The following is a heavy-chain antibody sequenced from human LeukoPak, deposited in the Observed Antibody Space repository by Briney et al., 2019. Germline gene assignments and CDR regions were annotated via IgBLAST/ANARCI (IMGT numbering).Heavy chain of an antibody. CDR2: IKRDGSDN. Sequence: GGSLRLSCAASGFTFSNYWMSWVRQAPGKGLEWVANIKRDGSDNYYVGSVEGRFTISRDNAKNSLYLQMSSLRAEDTAIYYCARRDYGDSFYYRGQGTLVTVSS. CDR3: ARRDYGDSFYY. J-gene: IGHJ4*02. V-gene: IGHV3-7*01. D-gene: IGHD4-17*01. CDR1: GFTFSNYW.